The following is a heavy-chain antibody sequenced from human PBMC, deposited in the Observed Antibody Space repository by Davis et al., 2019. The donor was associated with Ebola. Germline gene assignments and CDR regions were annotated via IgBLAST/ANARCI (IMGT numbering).Heavy chain of an antibody. CDR1: GYTFTSYA. J-gene: IGHJ6*04. Sequence: ASVKVSCKASGYTFTSYAMHWVRQAPGQGLEWMGWISAYNGNTNYAQKFQGRVTITADESTSTAYMELSSLRSEDTAVYYCARGPRGSYYGYYYYGMDVWGKGTTVTVSS. D-gene: IGHD1-26*01. CDR2: ISAYNGNT. CDR3: ARGPRGSYYGYYYYGMDV. V-gene: IGHV1-3*01.